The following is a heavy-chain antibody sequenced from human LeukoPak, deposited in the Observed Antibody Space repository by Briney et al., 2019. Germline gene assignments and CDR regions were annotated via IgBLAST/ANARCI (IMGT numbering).Heavy chain of an antibody. Sequence: GRSLRLSCAASGFTFSSYGMHWVRQAPGKGLEWVAVISYDGSNKYYADSVKGRFTISRDNSKNTLYLQMNSLRAEDTAVYYCAKDYSWGAMVRGVDWFDPWGQGTLVTVSS. V-gene: IGHV3-30*18. J-gene: IGHJ5*02. CDR3: AKDYSWGAMVRGVDWFDP. CDR2: ISYDGSNK. CDR1: GFTFSSYG. D-gene: IGHD3-10*01.